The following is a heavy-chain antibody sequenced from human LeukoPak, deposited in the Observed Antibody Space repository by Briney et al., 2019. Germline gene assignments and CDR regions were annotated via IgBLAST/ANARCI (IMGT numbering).Heavy chain of an antibody. Sequence: GGSLRLSCAASGFTFSKYTMSWVRQAPGKGLEWVSVIYSGGSTYYANSVKDRFNISRDNSKNTLYLQMNSLRVEDTAVYYCARAGDARGSADYWGQGTLVTVSS. J-gene: IGHJ4*02. CDR2: IYSGGST. D-gene: IGHD3-10*01. V-gene: IGHV3-66*01. CDR3: ARAGDARGSADY. CDR1: GFTFSKYT.